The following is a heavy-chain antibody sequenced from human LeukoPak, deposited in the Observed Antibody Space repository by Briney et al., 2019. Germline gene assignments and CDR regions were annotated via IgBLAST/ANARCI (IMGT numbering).Heavy chain of an antibody. CDR2: ISPYNGNT. D-gene: IGHD2-2*02. CDR1: GYTFTNYG. V-gene: IGHV1-18*01. Sequence: GASVKVSCKASGYTFTNYGISWVRQAPGQGPEWMGWISPYNGNTNYAQKLQGRVTMTTDTSTYTAYMELRSLRSDDTAVYYCARVECSSTSCYNVWFDPWGRGTLVSVSS. J-gene: IGHJ5*02. CDR3: ARVECSSTSCYNVWFDP.